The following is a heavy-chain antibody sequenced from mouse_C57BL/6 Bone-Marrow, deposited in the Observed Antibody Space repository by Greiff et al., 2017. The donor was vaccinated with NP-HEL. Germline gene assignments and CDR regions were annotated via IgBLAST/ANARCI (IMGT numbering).Heavy chain of an antibody. D-gene: IGHD1-1*01. Sequence: VQLQQSGAELVKPGASVKISCKASGYAFSSYWMNWVKQRPGKGLEWIGQIYPGDGDTNYNGKVKGKATLTADKSSSTAYMQLSSLTSEDSAVYFCARGIDYYGSRLAYWGQGTLVTVSA. V-gene: IGHV1-80*01. CDR1: GYAFSSYW. CDR2: IYPGDGDT. CDR3: ARGIDYYGSRLAY. J-gene: IGHJ3*01.